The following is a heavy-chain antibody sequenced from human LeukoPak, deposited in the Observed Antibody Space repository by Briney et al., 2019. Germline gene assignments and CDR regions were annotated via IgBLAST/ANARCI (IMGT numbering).Heavy chain of an antibody. V-gene: IGHV3-11*04. D-gene: IGHD1-26*01. Sequence: GGSLRLSCAASGFTFSDYYMSWVRQAPGKGLEWLSYISSSGSHIYYAGSVKGRFTISRDNTKNSLYLQMNSLRAEDTAVYYCSRDPTYYLRYGYFDYWGQGALVTVSS. CDR2: ISSSGSHI. J-gene: IGHJ4*02. CDR3: SRDPTYYLRYGYFDY. CDR1: GFTFSDYY.